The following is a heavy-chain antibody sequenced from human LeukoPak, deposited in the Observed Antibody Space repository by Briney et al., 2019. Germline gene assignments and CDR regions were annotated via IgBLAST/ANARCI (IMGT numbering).Heavy chain of an antibody. CDR2: IYSGGST. Sequence: GGSLRLSCAASGFTFSSNYMSWVRQTPGKGLEWVSVIYSGGSTYYADSVKGRFTISRDNSKNTLYLQMNSLRAEDTAVYYCAREKGYSSSSLGAFDIWGQGTMVTVSS. V-gene: IGHV3-53*01. CDR3: AREKGYSSSSLGAFDI. J-gene: IGHJ3*02. CDR1: GFTFSSNY. D-gene: IGHD6-6*01.